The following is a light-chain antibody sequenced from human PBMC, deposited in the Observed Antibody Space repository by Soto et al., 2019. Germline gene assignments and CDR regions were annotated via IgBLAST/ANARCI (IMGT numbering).Light chain of an antibody. Sequence: EIVLTQSPGTLSLSPGERATLSCRASQSVDNYLDWYQQKPGQAPRLLIYESSSRATGIPDRFSGSGSGTDFTLTISRLEPEDFAVYYCQQYGSSPRTFGQGTKVDIK. J-gene: IGKJ1*01. CDR3: QQYGSSPRT. V-gene: IGKV3-20*01. CDR1: QSVDNY. CDR2: ESS.